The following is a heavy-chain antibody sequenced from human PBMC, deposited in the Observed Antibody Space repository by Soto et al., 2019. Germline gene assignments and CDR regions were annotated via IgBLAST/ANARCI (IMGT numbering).Heavy chain of an antibody. J-gene: IGHJ4*02. V-gene: IGHV3-15*01. CDR1: GFTFSNAW. Sequence: GRSVRLSCAASGFTFSNAWMSWVRQAPGKGLEGVGHIKNKTDGVTTDYAAPVKVRFTISRDDSKNTLYLQMNSLKIQDTACNYCTTDIGLWVTVTPDYFDYSGPGTLGT. CDR3: TTDIGLWVTVTPDYFDY. CDR2: IKNKTDGVTT. D-gene: IGHD4-17*01.